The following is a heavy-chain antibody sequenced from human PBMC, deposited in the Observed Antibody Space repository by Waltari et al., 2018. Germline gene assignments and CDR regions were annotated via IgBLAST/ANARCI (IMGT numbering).Heavy chain of an antibody. CDR3: AKFIRLQLDWFDP. CDR1: GGSISGYY. Sequence: QVQLQESGPGLVKPSETLSLTCTVSGGSISGYYWSWIRLSPGKGLEWIGHIYYTGSTNYNPALRGRVTMSMDASKNQFSLKLSSVTAADTAVYYCAKFIRLQLDWFDPWGRGTLVTVSS. V-gene: IGHV4-59*08. D-gene: IGHD4-4*01. J-gene: IGHJ5*02. CDR2: IYYTGST.